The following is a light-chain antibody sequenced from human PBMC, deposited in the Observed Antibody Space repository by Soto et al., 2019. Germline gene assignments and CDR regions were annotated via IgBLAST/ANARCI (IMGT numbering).Light chain of an antibody. CDR1: SSDVGSYNL. J-gene: IGLJ2*01. CDR2: EGS. V-gene: IGLV2-23*01. CDR3: CSYPV. Sequence: QSALTQPASVSGSPGQSITISCTGTSSDVGSYNLVSWYQQHPGKAPKLMIYEGSKRPSGVSNRFSGSKSGNTASLTISGLQAEDEADYYCCSYPVFGGGTKLTVL.